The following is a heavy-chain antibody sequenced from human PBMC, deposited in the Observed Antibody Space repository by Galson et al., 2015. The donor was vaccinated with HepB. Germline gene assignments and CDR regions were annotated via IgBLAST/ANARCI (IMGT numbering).Heavy chain of an antibody. CDR3: AKGPYYSPLDY. V-gene: IGHV3-30*02. D-gene: IGHD3-10*01. CDR1: GFTFSNFG. J-gene: IGHJ4*02. CDR2: IRYDRSNK. Sequence: SLRLSCAASGFTFSNFGMHWVRQAPGKGLEWVAYIRYDRSNKYYTDSVKGRFTISRDNSKNTLYLQIKYLRPEDMAVYFCAKGPYYSPLDYWGQGTLVTV.